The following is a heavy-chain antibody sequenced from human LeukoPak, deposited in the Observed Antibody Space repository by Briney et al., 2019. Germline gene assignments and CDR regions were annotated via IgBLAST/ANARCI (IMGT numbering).Heavy chain of an antibody. Sequence: SETLSLTCTVSGGSISSYYWSWIRQPAGKGLEWIGRIYTSGSTNYNPSLKSRVTISVDTSKNQFSLKLSSVTAADTAVYYCAREYSSSDPFDYWGQGTLVTVSS. CDR3: AREYSSSDPFDY. V-gene: IGHV4-4*07. D-gene: IGHD6-6*01. J-gene: IGHJ4*02. CDR2: IYTSGST. CDR1: GGSISSYY.